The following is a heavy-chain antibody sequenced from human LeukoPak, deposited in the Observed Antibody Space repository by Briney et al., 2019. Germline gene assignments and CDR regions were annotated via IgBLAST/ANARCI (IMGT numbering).Heavy chain of an antibody. CDR1: GGSISSYY. V-gene: IGHV4-59*08. CDR3: ARLSAVVTTYNWFDP. Sequence: SETLSLTCTVSGGSISSYYWSWIRPPPGKGLEWIGYIYYSGSTNYNPSLKSRVPISVDTSKNQFSLKLSSVTAADTAVYYCARLSAVVTTYNWFDPWGQGTLVTVSS. J-gene: IGHJ5*02. D-gene: IGHD2-21*02. CDR2: IYYSGST.